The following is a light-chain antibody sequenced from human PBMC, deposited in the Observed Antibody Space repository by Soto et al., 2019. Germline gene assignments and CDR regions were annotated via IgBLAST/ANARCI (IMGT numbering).Light chain of an antibody. CDR2: DAS. V-gene: IGKV3-11*01. CDR1: QSISTY. J-gene: IGKJ3*01. CDR3: HQRSNWL. Sequence: EFVLTQSPAAPSLSPGERATLSCRASQSISTYLAWYQQRPGQTPRLLIYDASNRATGIPARFSGSGSGTDFTLTISSLEPEDFGVYYCHQRSNWLFGPGTKVDIK.